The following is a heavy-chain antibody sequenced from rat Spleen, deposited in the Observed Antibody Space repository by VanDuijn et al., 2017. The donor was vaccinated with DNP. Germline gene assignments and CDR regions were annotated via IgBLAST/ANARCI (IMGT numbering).Heavy chain of an antibody. Sequence: EVQLVESGGGLVQPGRSLKLSCAASGFTFSNYGMHWIRPAPKKSLEWVASISYDGSSTYYRDSVKGRFTISRDNAKSTLYLQMDSLRSEDTATYYCAKHDGTEGIDFDYWGQGVMVTVSS. V-gene: IGHV5-7*01. CDR2: ISYDGSST. D-gene: IGHD1-11*01. J-gene: IGHJ2*01. CDR1: GFTFSNYG. CDR3: AKHDGTEGIDFDY.